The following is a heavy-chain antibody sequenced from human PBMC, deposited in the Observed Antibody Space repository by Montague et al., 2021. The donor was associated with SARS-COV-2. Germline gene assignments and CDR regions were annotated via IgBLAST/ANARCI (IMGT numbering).Heavy chain of an antibody. CDR3: ARAQNTCFIANCVNYFEV. CDR1: GGSISGYY. Sequence: SETLSLTCAVSGGSISGYYWSWIRQSPVKGLEWIGYVHYTGSTKYTPSLKTRVTLSLDTPKNHFSLKLRSVTAADTAMYYCARAQNTCFIANCVNYFEVWGLGALVTVSS. J-gene: IGHJ4*02. CDR2: VHYTGST. V-gene: IGHV4-59*01. D-gene: IGHD1-1*01.